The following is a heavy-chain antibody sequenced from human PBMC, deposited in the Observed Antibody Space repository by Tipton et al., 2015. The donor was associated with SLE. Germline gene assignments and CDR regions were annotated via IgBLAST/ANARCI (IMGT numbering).Heavy chain of an antibody. J-gene: IGHJ4*02. CDR3: ASQRGQAAPLGYFDY. Sequence: GSLRLSCSASGFTFSSYAMHWVRQAPGKGLEYVSAISSNGGSTYYADSVKGRFTISRDNSKNTLYLQMSSLRAEDTAVYYCASQRGQAAPLGYFDYWGQGTLVTVSS. D-gene: IGHD6-6*01. V-gene: IGHV3-64D*08. CDR2: ISSNGGST. CDR1: GFTFSSYA.